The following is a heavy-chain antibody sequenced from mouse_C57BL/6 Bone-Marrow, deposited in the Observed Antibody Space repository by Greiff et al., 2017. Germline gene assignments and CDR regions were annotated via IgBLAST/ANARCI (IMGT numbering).Heavy chain of an antibody. V-gene: IGHV1-64*01. CDR2: IPPNSGST. J-gene: IGHJ1*03. CDR3: ARRYGSSSWYFDV. CDR1: GYTFTSYW. D-gene: IGHD1-1*01. Sequence: QVQLQQPGAELVKPGASVKLSCKASGYTFTSYWMHWVKQRPGQGLEWIGMIPPNSGSTNYNEKFKSKATLTVDKSSSTAYMQLSSLTSEDSAVYYCARRYGSSSWYFDVWGTGTTVTVSS.